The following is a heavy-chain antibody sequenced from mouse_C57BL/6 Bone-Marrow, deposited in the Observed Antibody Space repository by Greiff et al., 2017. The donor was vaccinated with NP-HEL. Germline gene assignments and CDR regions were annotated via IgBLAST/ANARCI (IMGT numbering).Heavy chain of an antibody. CDR3: ARGYSNYY. D-gene: IGHD2-5*01. J-gene: IGHJ2*01. V-gene: IGHV1-59*01. Sequence: QVQLQQPGAELVRPGTSVKLSCKASGYTFTSYWMHWVKQSPGQGLEWIGVIDPSDSYTNYNQKFKGKATLTGDTSSSTAYMQLSSLTSEDSAVYYCARGYSNYYWGQGTTLTVSS. CDR2: IDPSDSYT. CDR1: GYTFTSYW.